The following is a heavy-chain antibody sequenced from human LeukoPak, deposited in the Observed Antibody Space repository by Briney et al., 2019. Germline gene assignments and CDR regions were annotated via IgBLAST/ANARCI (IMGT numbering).Heavy chain of an antibody. Sequence: GGSLRLSCAASGFTFSSYWMSWVRQAPGKGLEWVANIKQDESEKYYADSVKGRFTISRDNAKNSLYLQMDSLRAEDTAVYYCARDDTLPTRYNWFDPWGQGTLVTVSS. CDR1: GFTFSSYW. V-gene: IGHV3-7*01. CDR3: ARDDTLPTRYNWFDP. J-gene: IGHJ5*02. D-gene: IGHD2/OR15-2a*01. CDR2: IKQDESEK.